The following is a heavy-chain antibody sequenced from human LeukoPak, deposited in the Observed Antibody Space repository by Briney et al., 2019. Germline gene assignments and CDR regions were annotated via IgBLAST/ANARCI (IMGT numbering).Heavy chain of an antibody. D-gene: IGHD3-9*01. CDR2: IIPIFGTA. J-gene: IGHJ4*02. CDR1: GGTFSSYA. Sequence: GASVKVSCKASGGTFSSYAISWVRQAPGQGLGWMGRIIPIFGTANYAQKFQGRVTITTDESTSTAYMELSSLRSEDTAVYYCALNRYYDILTGYPFDYWGQGTLVTVSS. V-gene: IGHV1-69*05. CDR3: ALNRYYDILTGYPFDY.